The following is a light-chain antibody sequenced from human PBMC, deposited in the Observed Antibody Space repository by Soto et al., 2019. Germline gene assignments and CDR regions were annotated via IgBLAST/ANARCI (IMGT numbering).Light chain of an antibody. Sequence: SYELTQPPSVPVSPGQTAIITCSGDKLGNKYTCWYQQKPGQSPVLVIYQDNKRPSGIPERFSGSNSGNTATLTISGTQAMDEADYYCQAWDSRSYVVFGGGTKLTVL. V-gene: IGLV3-1*01. J-gene: IGLJ3*02. CDR2: QDN. CDR3: QAWDSRSYVV. CDR1: KLGNKY.